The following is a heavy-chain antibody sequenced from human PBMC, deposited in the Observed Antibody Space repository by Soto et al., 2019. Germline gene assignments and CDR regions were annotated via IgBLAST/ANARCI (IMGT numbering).Heavy chain of an antibody. D-gene: IGHD3-16*01. Sequence: QVQLVQSGAEVKKPGPSVKVSCKASGYSFTGYYLHWVRQAPGQGLEWMGWINPYSGGTKYAQKFQGRVTMTRDTSISTAYMELSRLRSDDTAVYYCARGGSPDAFDIWGQGTVVTVSS. CDR3: ARGGSPDAFDI. CDR1: GYSFTGYY. V-gene: IGHV1-2*02. CDR2: INPYSGGT. J-gene: IGHJ3*02.